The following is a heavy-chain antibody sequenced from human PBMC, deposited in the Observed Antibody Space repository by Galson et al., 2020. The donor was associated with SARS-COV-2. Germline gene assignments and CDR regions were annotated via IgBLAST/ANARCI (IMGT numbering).Heavy chain of an antibody. CDR1: GFTFSNYC. J-gene: IGHJ4*02. CDR2: IKEDGSEI. D-gene: IGHD6-13*01. CDR3: ARDFKVDVPGRPAAGSNFDY. Sequence: GESLKISCAASGFTFSNYCMAWVRQAPGKGLEWVANIKEDGSEIYFVDSVKGRFTISRDNAKNSLYLHMNSLTTEDTAVYYCARDFKVDVPGRPAAGSNFDYWGQGTLGTVSS. V-gene: IGHV3-7*01.